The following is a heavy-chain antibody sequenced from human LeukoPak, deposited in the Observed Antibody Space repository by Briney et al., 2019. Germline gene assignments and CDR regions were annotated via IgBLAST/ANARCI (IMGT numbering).Heavy chain of an antibody. V-gene: IGHV4-4*07. CDR1: GASISSYY. D-gene: IGHD5-24*01. CDR3: ARSGGYKDPYYYYYYMDV. J-gene: IGHJ6*03. Sequence: SETLSLTCTVSGASISSYYWSWIRQPAGKGLEWIGRIHTSGSTYYNPSLKSRVTISVDTSKNQFSLKLSSVTAADTAVYYCARSGGYKDPYYYYYYMDVWGKGTTVTVSS. CDR2: IHTSGST.